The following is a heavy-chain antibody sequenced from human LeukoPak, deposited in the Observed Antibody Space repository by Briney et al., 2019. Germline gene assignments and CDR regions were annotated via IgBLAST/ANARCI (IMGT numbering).Heavy chain of an antibody. V-gene: IGHV4-59*01. CDR2: IYYGGST. CDR3: ARDGRCGDYGGGAFDI. D-gene: IGHD4-17*01. J-gene: IGHJ3*02. CDR1: GGSISSYY. Sequence: PSETLSLTCTVSGGSISSYYWSWIRQPPGKGLEWIGYIYYGGSTNYNPSLKSRVTISVDTSKNQFSLKLSSVTAADTAVYYCARDGRCGDYGGGAFDIWCQGTMVTVTS.